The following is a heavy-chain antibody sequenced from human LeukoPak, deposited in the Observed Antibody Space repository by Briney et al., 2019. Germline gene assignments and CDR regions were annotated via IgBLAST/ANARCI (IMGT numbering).Heavy chain of an antibody. Sequence: KPSETLSLTCTVSGGSISTSSYYWGWIRQPPGEGLEWIGSIYYSGSTNYNPSLKSRVTISVDTSKNQFSLKLSSVTAADTAVYYCASPSPPATYGSGSYYTHYYYYGMDVWGQGTTVTVSS. CDR2: IYYSGST. J-gene: IGHJ6*02. CDR1: GGSISTSSYY. CDR3: ASPSPPATYGSGSYYTHYYYYGMDV. V-gene: IGHV4-39*07. D-gene: IGHD3-10*01.